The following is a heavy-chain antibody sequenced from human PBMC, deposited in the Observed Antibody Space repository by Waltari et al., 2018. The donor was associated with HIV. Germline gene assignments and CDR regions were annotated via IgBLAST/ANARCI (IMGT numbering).Heavy chain of an antibody. Sequence: EVQLVESGGGLVQPGGSRRLSCVTSGFPFASFSMSWVRQAPGKGLEGVDNKSKDSNKKNYVDSVKGRFIISRDNAGDSLFLDMTDLRGEDTGLYYCAREVSGSPYFFNYWGQGAMLIVSS. CDR1: GFPFASFS. V-gene: IGHV3-7*03. CDR2: KSKDSNKK. D-gene: IGHD2-21*01. CDR3: AREVSGSPYFFNY. J-gene: IGHJ4*02.